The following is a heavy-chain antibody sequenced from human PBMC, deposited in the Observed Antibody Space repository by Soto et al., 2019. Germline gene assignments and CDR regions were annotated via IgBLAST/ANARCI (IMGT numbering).Heavy chain of an antibody. D-gene: IGHD6-6*01. CDR3: ARLVHSSSSKFDY. Sequence: ASGEVSCKASGFTLTRHGISWVRQAPGQGLEWMGGIIPIFGTANYAQKFQGRVTITADESTSTAYMELSSLRSEDTAVYYCARLVHSSSSKFDYWGQGTLVTVSS. V-gene: IGHV1-69*01. CDR1: GFTLTRHG. J-gene: IGHJ4*02. CDR2: IIPIFGTA.